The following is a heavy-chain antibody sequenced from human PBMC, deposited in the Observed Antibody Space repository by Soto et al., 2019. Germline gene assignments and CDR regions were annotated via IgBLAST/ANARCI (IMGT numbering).Heavy chain of an antibody. CDR1: GFTFSGSW. Sequence: EVQLVESGGGLVQPGGSLRLSCAASGFTFSGSWMHWVRQAPGKGLVWVSRINGDGSGTSYADFVKGRFTISRDHAKNTLFLQMNGLRAEDTAVYYCARGIFGSGTAYDYWGQGTLVTVSS. J-gene: IGHJ4*02. CDR3: ARGIFGSGTAYDY. D-gene: IGHD3-10*01. CDR2: INGDGSGT. V-gene: IGHV3-74*01.